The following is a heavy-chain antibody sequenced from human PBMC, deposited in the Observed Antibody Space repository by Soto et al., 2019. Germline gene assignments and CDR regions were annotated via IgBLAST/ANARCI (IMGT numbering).Heavy chain of an antibody. V-gene: IGHV3-48*02. Sequence: EVQLVESGGGLVQPGGSLRLSCVASGFTFRTYSMNWVRQAPGKGLEWISYISSSSSTTYADSVKGRFTISRDNAKNSLYLQMNSLRDEDTAVYYCARTIWSGYFQADYWGQGTLVTVSS. J-gene: IGHJ4*02. CDR2: ISSSSSTT. D-gene: IGHD3-3*01. CDR1: GFTFRTYS. CDR3: ARTIWSGYFQADY.